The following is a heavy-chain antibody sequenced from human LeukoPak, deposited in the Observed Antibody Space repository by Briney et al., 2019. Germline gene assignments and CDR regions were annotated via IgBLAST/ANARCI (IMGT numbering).Heavy chain of an antibody. CDR2: INTNTGNP. Sequence: ASVKVSCKASGYTFTSYAMNWVRQAPGQGLEWMGWINTNTGNPTYAQGFTGRFAFSLDTSVSTAYLQISSLKAEDTAVYYCARARSSANYDFWSGPSYYFDYWGQGTLVTVSS. D-gene: IGHD3-3*01. CDR3: ARARSSANYDFWSGPSYYFDY. V-gene: IGHV7-4-1*02. J-gene: IGHJ4*02. CDR1: GYTFTSYA.